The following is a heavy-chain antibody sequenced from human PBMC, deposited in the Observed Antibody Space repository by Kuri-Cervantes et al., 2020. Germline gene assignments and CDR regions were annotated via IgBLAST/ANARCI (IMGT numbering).Heavy chain of an antibody. V-gene: IGHV3-9*01. CDR3: AKDLSSNWYGYFDL. J-gene: IGHJ2*01. Sequence: GGSLRLSCAASGFTFDDYAMHWVRQAPGKGLEWVSGISWSSGSIGYADSVKGQFTISRDNAKNSLYLQLNSLRDEDTALYYCAKDLSSNWYGYFDLWGRGTLVTVSS. CDR1: GFTFDDYA. CDR2: ISWSSGSI. D-gene: IGHD6-13*01.